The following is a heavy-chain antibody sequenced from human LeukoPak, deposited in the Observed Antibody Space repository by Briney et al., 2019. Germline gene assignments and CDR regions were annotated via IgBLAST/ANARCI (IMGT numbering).Heavy chain of an antibody. Sequence: ASVKVSCKASGYTFTSYDINWVRQATGQGLEWMGWMNPNSGNTGYAQKFQGRVTITRNTSISTAYMELSSLRSEDTAVYYCARVVSGYDGFDRWGQGTLVTVSS. CDR1: GYTFTSYD. D-gene: IGHD5-12*01. CDR3: ARVVSGYDGFDR. V-gene: IGHV1-8*03. CDR2: MNPNSGNT. J-gene: IGHJ5*02.